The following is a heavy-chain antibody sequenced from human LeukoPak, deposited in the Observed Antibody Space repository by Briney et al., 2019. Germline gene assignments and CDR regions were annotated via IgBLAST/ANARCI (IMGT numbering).Heavy chain of an antibody. Sequence: GSLRLSCAASGFTFSSYNMNWVRQAPGKGLEWVSSISDSTSYIYYADSLKGRFTISRDNAKNSLYLQMNSLRAEDTAVYYCARGTEMATVGSWFDPWGQGTLVTVSS. V-gene: IGHV3-21*01. CDR1: GFTFSSYN. CDR3: ARGTEMATVGSWFDP. CDR2: ISDSTSYI. J-gene: IGHJ5*02. D-gene: IGHD5-24*01.